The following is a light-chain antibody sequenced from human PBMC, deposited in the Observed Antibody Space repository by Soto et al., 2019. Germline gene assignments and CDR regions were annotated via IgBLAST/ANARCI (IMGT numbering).Light chain of an antibody. CDR1: QSISSY. J-gene: IGKJ1*01. Sequence: DIQMTQSPSSLSASVGDRVTITCRASQSISSYLNWYQQKPGKAPKLLIYAASSLQSGVPSRFSGSGSGTDCTLTSSSLQPEDFATYYWQQSYSTPQTVGQGTKVEIK. CDR3: QQSYSTPQT. V-gene: IGKV1-39*01. CDR2: AAS.